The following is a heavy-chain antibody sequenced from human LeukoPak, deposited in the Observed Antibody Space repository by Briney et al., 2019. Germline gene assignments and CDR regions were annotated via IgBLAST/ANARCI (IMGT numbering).Heavy chain of an antibody. CDR3: ASELSHYYMDV. Sequence: GGSLRLSCAASEFTFSSHSMNWVRQAPGKGLEWVANIKEDGSEINYVDSVRGRFTISRDNAKNSLFLQMNSLRAEDTAVYYCASELSHYYMDVWGKGTTVTVSS. J-gene: IGHJ6*03. CDR2: IKEDGSEI. V-gene: IGHV3-7*01. CDR1: EFTFSSHS.